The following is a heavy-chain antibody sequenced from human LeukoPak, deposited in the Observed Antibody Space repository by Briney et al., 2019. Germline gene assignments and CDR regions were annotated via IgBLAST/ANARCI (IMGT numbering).Heavy chain of an antibody. J-gene: IGHJ4*02. CDR1: GGTFSSYA. CDR2: IIPIFGTA. D-gene: IGHD6-19*01. V-gene: IGHV1-69*01. Sequence: PVKVSCKASGGTFSSYAISWVRQAPGQGLEWMGGIIPIFGTANYAQKFQGRVTITADESTSTAYMELSSPRSEDTAVYYCARDSSGWYTSLGYWGQGTLVTVSS. CDR3: ARDSSGWYTSLGY.